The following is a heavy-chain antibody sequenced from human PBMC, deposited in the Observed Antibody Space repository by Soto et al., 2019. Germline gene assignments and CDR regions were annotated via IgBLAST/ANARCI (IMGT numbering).Heavy chain of an antibody. Sequence: GGSLRLSCAASGFTFSSYGMHWVSQAPGKGLEWVAVILYDGSNKYYADSVKGRFTISRDNSKNTLYLQMHSLRAEDTAVYYCAKGIGYYDFLSGYFPPLYYYYGMDVWGQGTTVTVSS. CDR3: AKGIGYYDFLSGYFPPLYYYYGMDV. CDR2: ILYDGSNK. CDR1: GFTFSSYG. J-gene: IGHJ6*02. V-gene: IGHV3-30*18. D-gene: IGHD3-3*01.